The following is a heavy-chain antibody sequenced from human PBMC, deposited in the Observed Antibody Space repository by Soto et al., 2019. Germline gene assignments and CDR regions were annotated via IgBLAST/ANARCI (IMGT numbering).Heavy chain of an antibody. CDR2: IRSKASSYAT. D-gene: IGHD2-21*02. Sequence: GGSLRLSCAASGFTFSVFAMHWVRQASGKGLEWVGRIRSKASSYATSYAASVSGRFTISRDDSKNTAYLQMNSLKTEDTAVYYCTRPHSYCGGDCYSDDAFDIWGQGTMVTVSS. CDR1: GFTFSVFA. CDR3: TRPHSYCGGDCYSDDAFDI. V-gene: IGHV3-73*01. J-gene: IGHJ3*02.